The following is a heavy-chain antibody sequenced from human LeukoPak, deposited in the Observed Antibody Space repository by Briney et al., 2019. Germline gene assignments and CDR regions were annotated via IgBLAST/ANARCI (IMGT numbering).Heavy chain of an antibody. CDR3: ARDESTSILWW. D-gene: IGHD2-21*01. CDR2: INPSGGST. CDR1: GYTFINYY. V-gene: IGHV1-46*01. J-gene: IGHJ1*01. Sequence: ASVKVSCKASGYTFINYYMRWVRQAPGQRLEWMGIINPSGGSTSYAQKFQGRVTMTRDTSTSTVYMELSSLRSEDTAVYYCARDESTSILWWWGQGTLVTVSS.